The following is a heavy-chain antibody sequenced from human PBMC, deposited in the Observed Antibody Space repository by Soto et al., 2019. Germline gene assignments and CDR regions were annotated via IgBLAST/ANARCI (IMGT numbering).Heavy chain of an antibody. V-gene: IGHV4-34*01. Sequence: QVQLQQWGAGLLKPSETLSLTCAVYGGSFSGYYWSRIRQPPGKGLEWIGEINHSGSTNYNPSLKSRVTISVDTSKNQFSLKLSSVTAADTAVYYCARTKLITFGGVIVIGYFDYWGQGTLVTVSS. D-gene: IGHD3-16*02. J-gene: IGHJ4*02. CDR1: GGSFSGYY. CDR3: ARTKLITFGGVIVIGYFDY. CDR2: INHSGST.